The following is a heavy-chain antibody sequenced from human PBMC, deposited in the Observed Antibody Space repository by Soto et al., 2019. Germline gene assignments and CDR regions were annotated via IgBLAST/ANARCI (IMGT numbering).Heavy chain of an antibody. CDR1: GGTFSSYA. V-gene: IGHV1-69*13. D-gene: IGHD5-12*01. CDR2: IIPIFGTA. Sequence: GASVKVSCKASGGTFSSYAISWVRQAPGQGLEWMGGIIPIFGTANYAQKFQGRVTITADESTSTAYMELSSLRSEDTAVYYCASKGTGDGYSYFDYWGQGTLVTVSS. J-gene: IGHJ4*02. CDR3: ASKGTGDGYSYFDY.